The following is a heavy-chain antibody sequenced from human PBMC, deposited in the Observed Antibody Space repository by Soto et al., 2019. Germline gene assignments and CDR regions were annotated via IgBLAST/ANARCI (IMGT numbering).Heavy chain of an antibody. CDR2: IYYSGST. D-gene: IGHD6-19*01. V-gene: IGHV4-39*01. CDR3: ARQETAVAGLNWFDP. Sequence: PSETLSLTCTVSGGSISSSSYYWGWIRQPPGKGLEWIGSIYYSGSTYYNPSLKSRVTISVDTSKSQFSLKLSSVTAADTAVYYCARQETAVAGLNWFDPWGQGTLVTVSS. CDR1: GGSISSSSYY. J-gene: IGHJ5*02.